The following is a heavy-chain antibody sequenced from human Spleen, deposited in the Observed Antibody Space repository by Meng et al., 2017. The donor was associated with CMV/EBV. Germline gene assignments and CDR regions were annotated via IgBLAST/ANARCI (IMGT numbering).Heavy chain of an antibody. CDR1: GYSFSDYW. J-gene: IGHJ4*02. CDR3: AMEVAGIPY. Sequence: LKISCKGSGYSFSDYWSAWGRQMPGNGLEWMGIIYPGDSETRYSPSLQGQVTISVDRSVTTAYVHWSSLKASDSAMYYCAMEVAGIPYWGQGTLVTVSS. D-gene: IGHD6-19*01. CDR2: IYPGDSET. V-gene: IGHV5-51*01.